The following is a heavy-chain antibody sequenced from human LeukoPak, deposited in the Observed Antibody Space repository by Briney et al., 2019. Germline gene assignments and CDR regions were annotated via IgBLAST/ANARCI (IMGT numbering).Heavy chain of an antibody. J-gene: IGHJ4*02. V-gene: IGHV1-2*02. Sequence: ASVKVSCKASGYTFTSYDINWVRQAPGQGLEWMGWINPNSGGTNYAQKFQGRVTMTRDTSISTAYMELSRLRSDDTAVYYCARGTPRWDIVVVPAAHWGQGTLVTVSS. CDR3: ARGTPRWDIVVVPAAH. CDR1: GYTFTSYD. D-gene: IGHD2-2*01. CDR2: INPNSGGT.